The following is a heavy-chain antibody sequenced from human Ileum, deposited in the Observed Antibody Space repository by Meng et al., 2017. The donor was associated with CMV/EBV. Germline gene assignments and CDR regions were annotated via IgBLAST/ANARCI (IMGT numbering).Heavy chain of an antibody. CDR2: IIAANGNT. J-gene: IGHJ4*02. V-gene: IGHV1-3*01. CDR3: ARDLKRLSDNYYDLLTATPNGAFDY. Sequence: QWVRRAPGQGLEWLGWIIAANGNTKYSAESQGRISISRNMSASTVYMELSSLRPEDTALYYCARDLKRLSDNYYDLLTATPNGAFDYWGQGTLVTVSS. D-gene: IGHD3-9*01.